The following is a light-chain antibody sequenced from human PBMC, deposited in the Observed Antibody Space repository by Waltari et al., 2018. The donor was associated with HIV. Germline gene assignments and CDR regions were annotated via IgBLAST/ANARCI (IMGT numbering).Light chain of an antibody. J-gene: IGLJ1*01. V-gene: IGLV1-47*01. CDR1: PSNIGSNF. Sequence: QSVLTQPPSASGTPGQRVTISCSGTPSNIGSNFVSWSQQLPGTAPKLLIYRDNRRPSGVPDRFSGSKSGASASLAISGLRSEDEGDYYCATWDGSLGGAYVFGAGTKVSVL. CDR2: RDN. CDR3: ATWDGSLGGAYV.